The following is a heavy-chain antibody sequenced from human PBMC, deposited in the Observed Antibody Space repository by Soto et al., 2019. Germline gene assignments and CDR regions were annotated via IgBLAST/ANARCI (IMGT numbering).Heavy chain of an antibody. J-gene: IGHJ4*02. D-gene: IGHD3-10*01. CDR3: AREFASGSPNYDY. CDR1: GFTFSSYA. V-gene: IGHV3-23*01. Sequence: HPGGSLRLSCAASGFTFSSYAMSWVRQAPGKGLEWVSTFTNYGATYYADSVKGRFTISRDNSKNTLYLQMNSLRAEDTAVYYCAREFASGSPNYDYWGLGTLVTVSS. CDR2: FTNYGAT.